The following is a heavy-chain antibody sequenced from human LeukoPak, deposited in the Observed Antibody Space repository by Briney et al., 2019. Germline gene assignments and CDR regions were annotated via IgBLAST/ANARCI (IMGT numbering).Heavy chain of an antibody. D-gene: IGHD5-18*01. CDR1: GYTFTSYG. CDR3: ARDAPRDSYGYDLYYYYGMDV. CDR2: ISAYNGNT. J-gene: IGHJ6*02. V-gene: IGHV1-18*01. Sequence: ASVKVSCKASGYTFTSYGTSWVRQAPGQGLEWMGWISAYNGNTNYAQKLQGRVTMTTDTSTSTAYMELRSLRSDDTAVYYCARDAPRDSYGYDLYYYYGMDVWGQGTTVTVSS.